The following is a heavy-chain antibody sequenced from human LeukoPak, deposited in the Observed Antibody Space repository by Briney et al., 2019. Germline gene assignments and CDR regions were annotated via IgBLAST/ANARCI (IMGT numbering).Heavy chain of an antibody. CDR1: GFTFSSYA. J-gene: IGHJ4*02. CDR2: ISYDGSNK. Sequence: GGSLRLSCAASGFTFSSYAIHLVRQAPGKGLEWVGVISYDGSNKYYADSVKGRFTISRDNSKNTLYLQMNSLRAEDTAVYYCARGVVATTYYFDYWGQGTLVTVSS. D-gene: IGHD5-12*01. V-gene: IGHV3-30-3*01. CDR3: ARGVVATTYYFDY.